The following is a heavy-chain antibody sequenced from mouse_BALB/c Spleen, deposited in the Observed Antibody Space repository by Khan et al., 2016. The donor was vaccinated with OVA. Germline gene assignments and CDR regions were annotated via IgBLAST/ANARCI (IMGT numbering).Heavy chain of an antibody. D-gene: IGHD4-1*01. CDR3: ASSNWDY. CDR1: GFTFSSFG. J-gene: IGHJ2*01. V-gene: IGHV5-17*02. CDR2: ISSGSSTI. Sequence: EVQGVESGGGLVQPGGSRKLSCAASGFTFSSFGMHWVRQAPEKGLEWVAYISSGSSTIYYADTVKGRFTISRDSPRNTLFLQMTSLRSEYTAMYYCASSNWDYWGQGTTLTVSS.